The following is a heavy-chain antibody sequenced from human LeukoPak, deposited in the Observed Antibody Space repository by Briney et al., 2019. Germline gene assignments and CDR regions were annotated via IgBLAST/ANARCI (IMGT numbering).Heavy chain of an antibody. CDR2: IYHSGST. CDR1: GYSISSGYY. J-gene: IGHJ4*02. CDR3: ASLFPTHYDFWSGYLSFDY. Sequence: SETLSLTCTVSGYSISSGYYWGWIRQPPGKGLEWIGSIYHSGSTYYNPSLKSRVTISVDTSKNQFSLKLSSVTAADTAVYYCASLFPTHYDFWSGYLSFDYWGQGTLVTVSS. V-gene: IGHV4-38-2*02. D-gene: IGHD3-3*01.